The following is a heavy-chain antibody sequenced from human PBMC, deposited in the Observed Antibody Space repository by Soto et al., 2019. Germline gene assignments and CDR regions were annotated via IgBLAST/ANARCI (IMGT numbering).Heavy chain of an antibody. J-gene: IGHJ3*02. D-gene: IGHD1-1*01. CDR1: GYTFTGYY. V-gene: IGHV1-2*04. CDR2: INPNSGGT. CDR3: ARECGTGTTGDAFDI. Sequence: QVQLVQSGAEVKKPGASVKVSCKASGYTFTGYYMHWVRQAPGQGLEWMGWINPNSGGTNYAQKFQGWVTMTRDTSISTAYMELSRLRSDDTAVYYCARECGTGTTGDAFDIWGQGTMVTVSS.